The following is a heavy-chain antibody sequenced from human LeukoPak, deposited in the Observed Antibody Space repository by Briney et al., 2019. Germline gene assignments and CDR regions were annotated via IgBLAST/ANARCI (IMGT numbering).Heavy chain of an antibody. J-gene: IGHJ4*02. CDR3: ARGGKMITFGGVIVYFDY. V-gene: IGHV4-59*01. CDR2: IYYSGST. D-gene: IGHD3-16*02. Sequence: MPSETLSLTCTVSGVSISSYYWSWIRQPPGKGLEWIGYIYYSGSTNYNPSLKSRVTISVDTSKNQFSLKLSSVTAADTAVDYCARGGKMITFGGVIVYFDYWGQGTLVTVSS. CDR1: GVSISSYY.